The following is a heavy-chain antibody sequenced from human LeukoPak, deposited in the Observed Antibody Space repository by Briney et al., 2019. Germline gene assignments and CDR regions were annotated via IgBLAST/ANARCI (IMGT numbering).Heavy chain of an antibody. CDR1: GFTFSTYG. D-gene: IGHD6-19*01. J-gene: IGHJ4*02. Sequence: PGRSLRLSCAASGFTFSTYGMHWVRQAPGKGLEWVAVLSYDGSNKYYADSVKGRFTISRDNSKNTLYLQINSLRAEDTAVYYCARDLPQWLPRYWGQGTLVTVSS. CDR2: LSYDGSNK. CDR3: ARDLPQWLPRY. V-gene: IGHV3-30*03.